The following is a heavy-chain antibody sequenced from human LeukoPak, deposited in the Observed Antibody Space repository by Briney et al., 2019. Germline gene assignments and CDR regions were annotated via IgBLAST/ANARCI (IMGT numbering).Heavy chain of an antibody. D-gene: IGHD6-13*01. Sequence: GGSLRLSCAASGFTFSSYAMSWVRQAPGKGLEWVSAISGSGGSTYYADSVKGRFTISRDNSKNTLYLQMNSLRAEDTAVYYCAKTPRRYSSSHKVPNWGQGTLVTVSS. CDR2: ISGSGGST. V-gene: IGHV3-23*01. CDR3: AKTPRRYSSSHKVPN. J-gene: IGHJ4*02. CDR1: GFTFSSYA.